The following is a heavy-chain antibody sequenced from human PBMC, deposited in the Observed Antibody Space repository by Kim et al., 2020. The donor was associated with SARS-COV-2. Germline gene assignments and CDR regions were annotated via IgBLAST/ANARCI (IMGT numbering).Heavy chain of an antibody. CDR3: ARDLNYSGSGAAAVAFDY. V-gene: IGHV6-1*01. Sequence: SQTLSLTCAISGDSVSSNSAAWNWIRQSPSRGLEWLGRTYYRSKWYNDYAVSVKSRITINPDTSKNQFSLQLNSVTPEDTAVYYCARDLNYSGSGAAAVAFDYWGQGTLVTVSS. CDR1: GDSVSSNSAA. D-gene: IGHD1-26*01. J-gene: IGHJ4*02. CDR2: TYYRSKWYN.